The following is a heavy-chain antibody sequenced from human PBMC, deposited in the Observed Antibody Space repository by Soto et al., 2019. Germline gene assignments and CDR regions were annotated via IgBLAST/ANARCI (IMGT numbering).Heavy chain of an antibody. Sequence: GGSLRLSCAASGFTFDDYAMHWVRQAPGKGLEWVSGISWNSGSIGYADSVKGRFTISRDNATNSLYLQMNSLRAEDTALYYCAKVGIAAAGFLTNYMDVWGKGTTVTVSS. V-gene: IGHV3-9*01. CDR2: ISWNSGSI. J-gene: IGHJ6*03. CDR3: AKVGIAAAGFLTNYMDV. D-gene: IGHD6-13*01. CDR1: GFTFDDYA.